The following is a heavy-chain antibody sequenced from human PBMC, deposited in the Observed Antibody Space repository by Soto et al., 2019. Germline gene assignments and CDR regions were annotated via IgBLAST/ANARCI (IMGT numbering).Heavy chain of an antibody. V-gene: IGHV3-23*01. Sequence: EVPLLESGGGLVQPGGSLRLSCAASGFTFSNYAMSWVRQAPGKGLEWVSVISGSGGSTYYADSVKGRFTISRDNSKNTLYLQMNSLRAEDTALYYCAKGYSSGWRGGYYFDYWGQGTLVTVSS. J-gene: IGHJ4*02. CDR3: AKGYSSGWRGGYYFDY. D-gene: IGHD6-19*01. CDR2: ISGSGGST. CDR1: GFTFSNYA.